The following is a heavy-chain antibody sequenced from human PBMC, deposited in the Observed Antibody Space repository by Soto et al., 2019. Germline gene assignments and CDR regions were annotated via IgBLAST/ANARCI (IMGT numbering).Heavy chain of an antibody. CDR1: GYTFTSYG. D-gene: IGHD3-10*01. CDR3: ARERGPVGYYYGSGSYYQRDAFDI. V-gene: IGHV1-18*01. Sequence: QVQLVQSGAEVKKPGASVKVSCKASGYTFTSYGISWVRQAPGQGLEWMGWISAYNGNTNYAQKLQGRVTMTTDTSTSTAYMELRSLRSDDTAVYYCARERGPVGYYYGSGSYYQRDAFDIWGQGTMVTVSS. CDR2: ISAYNGNT. J-gene: IGHJ3*02.